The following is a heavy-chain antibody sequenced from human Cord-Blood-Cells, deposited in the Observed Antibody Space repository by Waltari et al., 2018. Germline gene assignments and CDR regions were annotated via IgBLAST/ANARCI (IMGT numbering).Heavy chain of an antibody. CDR2: IIPIFGTA. J-gene: IGHJ3*02. CDR3: ARVPTSYSYGSVAFDI. CDR1: GGTFSSYA. V-gene: IGHV1-69*18. D-gene: IGHD5-18*01. Sequence: QVQLVQSGAEVKKPGSSVKVSCKASGGTFSSYAISWVRQATGQGLEWMGRIIPIFGTANDAQKFQGRVTITADESTSTAYMELSSLRSEDTAVYYCARVPTSYSYGSVAFDIWGQGTMVTVSS.